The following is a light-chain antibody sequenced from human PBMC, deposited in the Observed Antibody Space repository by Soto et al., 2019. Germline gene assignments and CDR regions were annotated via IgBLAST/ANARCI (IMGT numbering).Light chain of an antibody. V-gene: IGLV1-44*01. J-gene: IGLJ1*01. CDR1: NSNIGSNT. CDR2: GNN. CDR3: AAWDDSLNGSHYV. Sequence: QAVVTQPPSASGTPGQRVTISCSGSNSNIGSNTVNWYQQLPGTAPNLLIYGNNQRPSGVPDRFSGSKSGTSASLAISGLQSEDEADYYCAAWDDSLNGSHYVFGPGTKLTVL.